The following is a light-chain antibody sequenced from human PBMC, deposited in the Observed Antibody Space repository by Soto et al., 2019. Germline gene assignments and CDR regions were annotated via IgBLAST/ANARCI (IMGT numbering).Light chain of an antibody. CDR1: QSVSSSY. CDR2: GAS. CDR3: QQYGSSPPALT. Sequence: EIGLTQSPGTLSLSPGERATLSCRASQSVSSSYLAWYQQKPGQAPRLLIYGASSRATGIPDRFSGSGSGTDFTLTISRLEPEDFAVYYCQQYGSSPPALTFGGGTKVEIK. J-gene: IGKJ4*01. V-gene: IGKV3-20*01.